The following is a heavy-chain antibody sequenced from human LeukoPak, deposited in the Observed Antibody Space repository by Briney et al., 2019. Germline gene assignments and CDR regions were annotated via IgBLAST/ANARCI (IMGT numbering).Heavy chain of an antibody. V-gene: IGHV4-34*01. J-gene: IGHJ5*02. D-gene: IGHD6-13*01. CDR2: INHSGST. CDR1: GGSFSGYY. Sequence: PSETLSLTSAIYGGSFSGYYWSWIRQPPGKGLEWSGEINHSGSTNYNPSLKSRVTISVDTSKNQFSLKLSSVTAADTAVYYCARGYSSSWYFNWFDPWGQGTLVTVSS. CDR3: ARGYSSSWYFNWFDP.